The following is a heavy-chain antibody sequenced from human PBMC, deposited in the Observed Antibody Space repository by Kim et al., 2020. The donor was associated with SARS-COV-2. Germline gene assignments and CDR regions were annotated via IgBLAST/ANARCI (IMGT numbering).Heavy chain of an antibody. CDR1: GFTFSYHW. V-gene: IGHV3-74*01. J-gene: IGHJ4*02. CDR3: ARVPHYDSSGYYFDY. CDR2: INSDGRIT. Sequence: GGSLRLSCAASGFTFSYHWLHWVRQAPGKGLLWVSRINSDGRITTYADSVKGRFTISRDNAKNTLYLEMNNLRVEDTAFSYCARVPHYDSSGYYFDYWGQGPLGSVS. D-gene: IGHD3-22*01.